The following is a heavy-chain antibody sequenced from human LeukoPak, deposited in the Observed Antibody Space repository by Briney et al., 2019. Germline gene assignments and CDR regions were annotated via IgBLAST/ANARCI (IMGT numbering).Heavy chain of an antibody. CDR3: ARDGASLGAQFDY. CDR2: IYSGGST. Sequence: GGSLRLSCAASGFTVSSNYMSWVRQAPGKGLEWVSVIYSGGSTDYADSVKGRFTISRDNAKNSLYLQMNSLRAEDTAAYYCARDGASLGAQFDYWGQGTLVTVSS. CDR1: GFTVSSNY. J-gene: IGHJ4*02. D-gene: IGHD1-26*01. V-gene: IGHV3-53*01.